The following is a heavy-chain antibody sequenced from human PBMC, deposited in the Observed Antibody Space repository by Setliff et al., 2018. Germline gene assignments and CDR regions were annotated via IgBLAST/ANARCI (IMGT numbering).Heavy chain of an antibody. Sequence: ASVKVSCKASGYTLSKYYMHWVRQAPGQGLEWMGRINPSGGLTKYAQKSQGRVTMTSDTSTNTVYLEVSSLRSEDTAVYFCARDRFYNSCSGTSITAPHYAFDILGQGTMVTVSS. J-gene: IGHJ3*02. CDR3: ARDRFYNSCSGTSITAPHYAFDI. CDR2: INPSGGLT. D-gene: IGHD3-3*01. CDR1: GYTLSKYY. V-gene: IGHV1-46*03.